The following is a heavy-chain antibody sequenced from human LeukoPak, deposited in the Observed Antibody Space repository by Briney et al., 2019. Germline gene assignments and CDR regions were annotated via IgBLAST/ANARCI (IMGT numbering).Heavy chain of an antibody. CDR3: ARDSPSSSSGWYFDY. D-gene: IGHD6-19*01. CDR1: GGSFSGYY. J-gene: IGHJ4*02. Sequence: PSETLSLTCAVYGGSFSGYYWSWIRQPPGKGLEWIGEINHSGSTNYNPSLKSRVTISVDTSKNQFSLKLSSVTAADTAVYYCARDSPSSSSGWYFDYWGQGTLVTVSS. CDR2: INHSGST. V-gene: IGHV4-34*01.